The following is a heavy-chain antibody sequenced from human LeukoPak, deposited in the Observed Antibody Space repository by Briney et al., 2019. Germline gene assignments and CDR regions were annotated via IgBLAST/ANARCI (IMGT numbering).Heavy chain of an antibody. V-gene: IGHV4-59*08. Sequence: PSETLSLTCAVSGGSISNYYWTWIRQPPGKGLEWIGYIYYTGSTNYNPSLKSRVTISVDTSKNQFSLKLSSVTAADTAVYYCARQSYSSSWGSHYFDYWGQGTLVTVSS. CDR3: ARQSYSSSWGSHYFDY. CDR2: IYYTGST. J-gene: IGHJ4*02. D-gene: IGHD6-13*01. CDR1: GGSISNYY.